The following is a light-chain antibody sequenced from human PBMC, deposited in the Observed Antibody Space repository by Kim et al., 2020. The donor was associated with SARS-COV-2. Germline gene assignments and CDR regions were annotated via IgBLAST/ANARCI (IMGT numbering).Light chain of an antibody. Sequence: EIVLTQSPGTVSLSPGERATLSCRASQTISRSYLAWYQQKPGQAPRLLIFGTSSRATGVPKRFSGSGSGTDFTLTISRLEPEDFAMYYCQQYGTSPPLTFGGGTKVDIK. J-gene: IGKJ4*01. V-gene: IGKV3-20*01. CDR1: QTISRSY. CDR2: GTS. CDR3: QQYGTSPPLT.